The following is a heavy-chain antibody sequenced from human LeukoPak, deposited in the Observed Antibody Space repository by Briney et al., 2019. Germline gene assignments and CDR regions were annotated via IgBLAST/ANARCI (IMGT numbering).Heavy chain of an antibody. CDR1: GYTFTDYF. CDR3: ARAYVYGWFDP. V-gene: IGHV1-2*02. D-gene: IGHD3-10*02. Sequence: ASVKVSCKASGYTFTDYFLHWLRQAPGQGLEWMGWINPKTGATNYAQSFQGRVTMTRDTSTSTGNMEVNSLRSDDTAVYYCARAYVYGWFDPWGQGTLVTVSS. CDR2: INPKTGAT. J-gene: IGHJ5*02.